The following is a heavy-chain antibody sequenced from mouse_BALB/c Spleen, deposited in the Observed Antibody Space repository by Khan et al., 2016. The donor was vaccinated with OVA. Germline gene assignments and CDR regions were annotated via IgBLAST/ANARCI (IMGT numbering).Heavy chain of an antibody. CDR2: IDPENGDT. CDR1: GFNIKDYY. J-gene: IGHJ3*01. D-gene: IGHD1-3*01. Sequence: IQLVQSGAEFVRSGASVKLSCTTSGFNIKDYYMHWVKQRPKRGLEWIGWIDPENGDTEFAPKFQGKATMTADTSSNTAYLHLSSLTSEDTAVSYCNGAKLSLWFPSWGQGTLVTVSA. CDR3: NGAKLSLWFPS. V-gene: IGHV14-4*02.